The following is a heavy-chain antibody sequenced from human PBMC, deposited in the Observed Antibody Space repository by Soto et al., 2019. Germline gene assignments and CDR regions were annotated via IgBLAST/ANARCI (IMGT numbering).Heavy chain of an antibody. J-gene: IGHJ5*02. CDR2: IWYDGSNK. CDR1: GFTFSSYG. V-gene: IGHV3-33*01. Sequence: QVQLVESGGGVVQPGRSLRLSCAASGFTFSSYGMHWVRRAPGKGLEWVAVIWYDGSNKYYADSVKGRFTISRDNSKNTLYLQMNSLRAEDTAVYYCARGQYGDYDWFDPWGQGTLVTVSS. D-gene: IGHD4-17*01. CDR3: ARGQYGDYDWFDP.